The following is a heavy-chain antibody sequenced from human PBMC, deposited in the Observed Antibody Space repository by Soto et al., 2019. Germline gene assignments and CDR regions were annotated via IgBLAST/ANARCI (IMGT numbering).Heavy chain of an antibody. CDR1: GGSISSGGYY. CDR2: IYYSGST. J-gene: IGHJ4*02. V-gene: IGHV4-39*01. CDR3: ARQDCGGDCYRYYFDY. Sequence: PSETLSLTCTVSGGSISSGGYYWSWIRQHPGKGLEWIGYIYYSGSTYYNPSLKSRVTISVDTSKNQFSLKLSSVTAADTAVYYCARQDCGGDCYRYYFDYWGQGTLVTVSS. D-gene: IGHD2-21*02.